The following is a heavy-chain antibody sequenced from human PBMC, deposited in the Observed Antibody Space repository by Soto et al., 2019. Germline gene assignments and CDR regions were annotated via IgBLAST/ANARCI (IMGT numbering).Heavy chain of an antibody. CDR1: GVSVSTGGYF. D-gene: IGHD5-18*01. Sequence: PSETLSLTCTVSGVSVSTGGYFWTWIRQHPGKGLEWIGNIYYSGMTYYNPSLRGRVSISLDPSESQFSLKLNSVTAADTAVYYCARDSSGPGYSYGKFDYWGQGALVTVS. CDR2: IYYSGMT. V-gene: IGHV4-31*03. CDR3: ARDSSGPGYSYGKFDY. J-gene: IGHJ4*02.